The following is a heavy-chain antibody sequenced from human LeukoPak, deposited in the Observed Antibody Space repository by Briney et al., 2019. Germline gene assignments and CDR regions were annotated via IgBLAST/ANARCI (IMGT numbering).Heavy chain of an antibody. CDR1: GGSISSYY. CDR2: IYYSGST. V-gene: IGHV4-59*08. D-gene: IGHD5-24*01. CDR3: ATRSGWLQRPGYYYGMDV. Sequence: SETLSLTCTVSGGSISSYYWSWIRQPPGKGLEWIGYIYYSGSTNYNPSLKSRVTISVDTSKNQFSLKLSSVTAADTAVYYCATRSGWLQRPGYYYGMDVWGQGTTVTVSS. J-gene: IGHJ6*02.